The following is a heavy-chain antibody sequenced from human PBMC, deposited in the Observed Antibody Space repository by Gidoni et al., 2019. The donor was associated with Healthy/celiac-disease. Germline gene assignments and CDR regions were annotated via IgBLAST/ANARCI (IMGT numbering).Heavy chain of an antibody. CDR1: GFPFSSYA. D-gene: IGHD3-3*01. CDR2: ISGSGGST. J-gene: IGHJ4*02. Sequence: EVPLLESGGGLVQPGGSLRLSCSASGFPFSSYARSWVRQAPGKGLEWVSAISGSGGSTYYADSVKGRFTISRDNSKNTLYLQMNSLRAEDTAVYYCAKGYYDFWSGYFDYWGQGTLVTVSS. CDR3: AKGYYDFWSGYFDY. V-gene: IGHV3-23*01.